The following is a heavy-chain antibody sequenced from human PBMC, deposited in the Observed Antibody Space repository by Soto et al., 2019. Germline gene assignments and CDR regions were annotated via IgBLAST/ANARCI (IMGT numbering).Heavy chain of an antibody. J-gene: IGHJ6*02. V-gene: IGHV1-69*01. CDR2: IIHIFHTA. CDR3: ARVGYCNTTNCLFYYYHYGMDV. Sequence: QVQLVQSGAEVKKPGSSVKVSCKASGDSFNSYAISWVRQAPGQGLEWMGGIIHIFHTANHAQKFQARVTMTADESASTAYMELSGLRSEDTAVYYCARVGYCNTTNCLFYYYHYGMDVWGQGTTVTVS. CDR1: GDSFNSYA. D-gene: IGHD2-2*01.